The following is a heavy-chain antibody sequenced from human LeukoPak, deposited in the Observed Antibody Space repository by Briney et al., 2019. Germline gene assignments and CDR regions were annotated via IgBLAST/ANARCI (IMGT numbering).Heavy chain of an antibody. D-gene: IGHD5-18*01. J-gene: IGHJ2*01. CDR1: GFTFRSYG. CDR2: ISGSGDST. Sequence: GGTLRLSCAASGFTFRSYGMSWVRQAPGEGLEWVSAISGSGDSTYYADSVKGRFTVSRDNSKNTLYLQMNSLRAEDTAVYYCARDPVAQPYWFFDLWGRGTLVTVSS. V-gene: IGHV3-23*01. CDR3: ARDPVAQPYWFFDL.